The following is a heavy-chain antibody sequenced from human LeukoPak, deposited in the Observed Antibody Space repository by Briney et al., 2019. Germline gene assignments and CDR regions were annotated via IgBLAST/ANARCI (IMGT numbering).Heavy chain of an antibody. J-gene: IGHJ2*01. CDR3: AGPLKSIAARYFDL. V-gene: IGHV1-69*04. D-gene: IGHD6-6*01. CDR2: IIPILGIM. CDR1: GGTFSSYA. Sequence: EASVKVSCKASGGTFSSYAISWVRQAPGQGLEWMGRIIPILGIMNYAQKFQGRVTITADKSTSTAYMELSSLRSEDTAVYYCAGPLKSIAARYFDLWGRGTLVTVSS.